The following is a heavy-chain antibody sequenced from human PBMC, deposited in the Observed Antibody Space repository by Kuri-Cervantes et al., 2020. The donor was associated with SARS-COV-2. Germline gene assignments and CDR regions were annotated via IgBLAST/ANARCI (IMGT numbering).Heavy chain of an antibody. CDR2: IYYSGST. J-gene: IGHJ4*02. D-gene: IGHD2-8*01. Sequence: ESLKISCTVSGGSISSYYWSWIRQPPGQGLEWLGYIYYSGSTKYNPSLESRVTISLDTSRNQFSLKLSSVTAADTAVYYCAREGLMGTMDYWGQGTLVTVS. CDR3: AREGLMGTMDY. CDR1: GGSISSYY. V-gene: IGHV4-59*12.